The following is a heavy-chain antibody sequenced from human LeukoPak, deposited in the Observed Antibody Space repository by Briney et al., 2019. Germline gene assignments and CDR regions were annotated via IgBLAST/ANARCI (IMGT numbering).Heavy chain of an antibody. V-gene: IGHV1-18*01. CDR1: GYTFTSYG. Sequence: ASVKVSCKATGYTFTSYGISWVRQAPGQELEWMGWISSNSDNTNYAQRLQGRVTMTTDTSTSTAYMELRSLRSDDTAVYYCARDWGSIKVIADYWGQGTLVTVSS. D-gene: IGHD3-16*01. CDR3: ARDWGSIKVIADY. CDR2: ISSNSDNT. J-gene: IGHJ4*02.